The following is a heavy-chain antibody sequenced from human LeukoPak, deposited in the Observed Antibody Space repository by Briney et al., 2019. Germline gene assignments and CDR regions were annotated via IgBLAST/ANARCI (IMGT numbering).Heavy chain of an antibody. V-gene: IGHV3-23*01. Sequence: GGSLRLSCAASGFTFSSYAMSWVRQAPGKGLEWVSAISGSCGSTYYADSVKGRFTISRDNSKNTLYLQMNSLRADDTAVYYCTSEVVAATSFDYWGQGTLVTVSS. D-gene: IGHD2-15*01. J-gene: IGHJ4*02. CDR3: TSEVVAATSFDY. CDR2: ISGSCGST. CDR1: GFTFSSYA.